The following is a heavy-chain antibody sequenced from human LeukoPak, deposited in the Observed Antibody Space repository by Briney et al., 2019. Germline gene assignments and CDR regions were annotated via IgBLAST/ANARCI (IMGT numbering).Heavy chain of an antibody. CDR3: ATRKEKTTVATKFYAFDI. J-gene: IGHJ3*02. CDR2: IIPIFGTA. CDR1: GGTFSSYA. Sequence: SVTVSCKASGGTFSSYAISWVRQAPGQGRDGMGGIIPIFGTANYAQKFQGRVTITADKSTRTASMKLSSLRSEDTAVYYCATRKEKTTVATKFYAFDIWGQGTMVTVSS. D-gene: IGHD4-17*01. V-gene: IGHV1-69*06.